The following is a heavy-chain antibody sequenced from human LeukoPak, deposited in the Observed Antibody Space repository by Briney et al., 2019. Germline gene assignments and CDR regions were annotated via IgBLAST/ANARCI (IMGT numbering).Heavy chain of an antibody. Sequence: GGSLRLSCAASGFTFSSYSMNWVRQAPGKGLEWVSYMSSSSSTIYYADSVKGRFTISRDSAKNSLYLQMNSLRAEDTAVYYCAKADGRTYLVGATYSYWGQGTLVTVSS. D-gene: IGHD1-26*01. CDR1: GFTFSSYS. V-gene: IGHV3-48*01. CDR3: AKADGRTYLVGATYSY. J-gene: IGHJ4*02. CDR2: MSSSSSTI.